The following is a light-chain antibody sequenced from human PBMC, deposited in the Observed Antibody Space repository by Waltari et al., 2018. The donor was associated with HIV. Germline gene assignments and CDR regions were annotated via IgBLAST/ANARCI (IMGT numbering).Light chain of an antibody. Sequence: DIVMTQSPDSLAVSLGERATINCKSSQSVLYSSNNKDYLAWHQQKPGQPPKLLIYWASTRESGVPDRFSGSGSGTDFSLTISCLQAEDVAVYYCQQYYSTPLTFGGGTKVEIK. CDR1: QSVLYSSNNKDY. CDR2: WAS. V-gene: IGKV4-1*01. J-gene: IGKJ4*01. CDR3: QQYYSTPLT.